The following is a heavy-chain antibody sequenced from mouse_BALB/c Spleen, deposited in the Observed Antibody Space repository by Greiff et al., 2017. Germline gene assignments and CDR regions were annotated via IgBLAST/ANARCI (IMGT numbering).Heavy chain of an antibody. J-gene: IGHJ2*01. V-gene: IGHV14-1*02. Sequence: VQLQQSGAELVRPGALVKLSCKASGFNIKDYYMHWVKQRPEQGLEWIGWIDPENGNTIYDPKFQGKASITADTSSKTAYLQLSSLTSEDTAVYYCARLDYGSSYEEYYFDYWGQGTTLTVSS. CDR3: ARLDYGSSYEEYYFDY. CDR2: IDPENGNT. D-gene: IGHD1-1*01. CDR1: GFNIKDYY.